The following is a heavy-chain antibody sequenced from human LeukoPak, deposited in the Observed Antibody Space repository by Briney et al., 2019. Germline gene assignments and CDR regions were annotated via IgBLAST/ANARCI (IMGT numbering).Heavy chain of an antibody. J-gene: IGHJ6*02. V-gene: IGHV1-46*01. CDR2: INPSGGST. CDR3: ARVIAVAGPYYYGMDV. D-gene: IGHD6-19*01. Sequence: GASVKVSCKASGYTFTSYYMHWVRQAPGQGLEWMGIINPSGGSTSYAQKFQGRVTMTRDMSTSTVYMELSRLRSDDTAVYYCARVIAVAGPYYYGMDVWGQGTTVTVSS. CDR1: GYTFTSYY.